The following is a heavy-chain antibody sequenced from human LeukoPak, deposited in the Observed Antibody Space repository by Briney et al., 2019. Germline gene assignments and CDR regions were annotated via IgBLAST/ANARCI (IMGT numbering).Heavy chain of an antibody. J-gene: IGHJ3*02. D-gene: IGHD3-22*01. CDR3: ARETKTYYYDSSGYSLFET. CDR1: GFTFDSHW. Sequence: GGSLRLSCAVSGFTFDSHWMSWVRQAPGKGLEWVANVKEDGSEKNYVDSVKGRFTMSRDNAKNSVYLQMNSLRAEDTAVYYCARETKTYYYDSSGYSLFETWGQGTMVTVSS. V-gene: IGHV3-7*01. CDR2: VKEDGSEK.